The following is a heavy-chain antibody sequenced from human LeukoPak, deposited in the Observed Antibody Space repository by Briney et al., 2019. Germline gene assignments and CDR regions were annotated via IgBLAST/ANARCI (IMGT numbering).Heavy chain of an antibody. CDR2: LSAGGGTT. V-gene: IGHV3-23*01. J-gene: IGHJ5*02. CDR3: AKSDWFDP. CDR1: GFTFSTYS. Sequence: PGGSLRLSCAASGFTFSTYSMKWVRQAPGKGLEWVSGLSAGGGTTYYADSVKGRFTISRDNSKNTLYLQMNSLRAEDTAVFYCAKSDWFDPWGQGTLVTVSS.